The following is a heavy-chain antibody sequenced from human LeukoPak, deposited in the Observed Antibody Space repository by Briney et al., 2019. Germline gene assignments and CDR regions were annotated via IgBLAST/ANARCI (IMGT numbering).Heavy chain of an antibody. V-gene: IGHV4-30-2*01. J-gene: IGHJ3*02. CDR2: IYHSGST. Sequence: SETLSLTCTVSGGSISSGGYYWSWIRQPPGKGMEWIGYIYHSGSTYYNPSLKSRVTISVDRSKNQFSLKLSSVTAPDTAVYYCARVGDGEGAFDIWGQGTMVTVSS. D-gene: IGHD3-10*01. CDR3: ARVGDGEGAFDI. CDR1: GGSISSGGYY.